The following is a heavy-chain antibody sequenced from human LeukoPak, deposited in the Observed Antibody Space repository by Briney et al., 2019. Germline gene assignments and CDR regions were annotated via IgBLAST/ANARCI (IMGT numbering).Heavy chain of an antibody. J-gene: IGHJ3*02. Sequence: GGSLRLSCAASGFTFSSYSMTWVRQAPGKGLEWVSYISSSSTIYYADSVKGRFTISRDNAKNSLYLQMNSLRDEDTAVYYCARDQGWRWLQLRYNWRAFDIWGQGTMVTVSS. CDR1: GFTFSSYS. V-gene: IGHV3-48*02. D-gene: IGHD5-24*01. CDR2: ISSSSTI. CDR3: ARDQGWRWLQLRYNWRAFDI.